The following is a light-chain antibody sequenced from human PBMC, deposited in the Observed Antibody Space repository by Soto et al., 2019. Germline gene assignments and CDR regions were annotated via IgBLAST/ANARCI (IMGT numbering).Light chain of an antibody. CDR2: GAS. Sequence: IVLTQSPATLSVTPWERATLSCRASQNVNIDLAWYQQKPGQPPRLLIYGASARATGFPARFSGSGSGTDFTLTIDSLQSEDFAVYYCQQYINWPLTFGGGTKVDIK. V-gene: IGKV3-15*01. J-gene: IGKJ4*01. CDR1: QNVNID. CDR3: QQYINWPLT.